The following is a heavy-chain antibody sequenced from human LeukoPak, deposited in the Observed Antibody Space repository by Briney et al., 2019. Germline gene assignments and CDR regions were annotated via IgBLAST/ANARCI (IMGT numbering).Heavy chain of an antibody. D-gene: IGHD1-26*01. CDR1: GGSISSYY. Sequence: LETLSLTCTVSGGSISSYYWSWIRQPPGKGLEWIGYIYYSGSTNYNPSLKSRVTISVDTSKNQFSLKLSSVTAADTAVYYCARGWSYGDYWGQGTLVTVSS. CDR2: IYYSGST. CDR3: ARGWSYGDY. J-gene: IGHJ4*02. V-gene: IGHV4-59*01.